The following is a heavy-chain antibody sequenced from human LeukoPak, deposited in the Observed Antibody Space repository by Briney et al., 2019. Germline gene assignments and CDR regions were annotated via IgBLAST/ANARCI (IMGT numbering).Heavy chain of an antibody. D-gene: IGHD4-17*01. CDR3: AKATTSNLNFDY. Sequence: SLRLPCAASGFTFDDYAMHWVRQAPGKGLEWVSGISWNSGSIGYADSVKGRFTISRDNAKNSLYLQMNSLRAEDTALYYCAKATTSNLNFDYWGQGTLVTVSS. CDR2: ISWNSGSI. J-gene: IGHJ4*02. CDR1: GFTFDDYA. V-gene: IGHV3-9*01.